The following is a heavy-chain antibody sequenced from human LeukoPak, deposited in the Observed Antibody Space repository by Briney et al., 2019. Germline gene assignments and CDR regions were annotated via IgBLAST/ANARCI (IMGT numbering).Heavy chain of an antibody. J-gene: IGHJ4*02. CDR3: AKDKSESGMWGPTDY. V-gene: IGHV3-30*02. CDR2: ISYDGSDI. Sequence: PGGSLRLSCAASGFTFSSYGIHWVRQAPGKALEWVAFISYDGSDIYYRDSVKGRFTISRDNSKNTMYVQMNSLRPEDTAVYYCAKDKSESGMWGPTDYWGQGTLVTVSS. CDR1: GFTFSSYG. D-gene: IGHD3-10*01.